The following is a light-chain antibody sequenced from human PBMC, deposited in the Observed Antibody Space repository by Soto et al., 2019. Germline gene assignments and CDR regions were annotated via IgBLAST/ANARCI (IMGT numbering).Light chain of an antibody. Sequence: IKLTQSPSSLSASVGDRVTITCRASQDIASYLAWYQQKPGEAPKLLIYAVSTMYGGVPSRFSGSGSGTDFALTITSLQAEDFATYYCQQHRMYPSTFGGGTKVDI. CDR3: QQHRMYPST. CDR2: AVS. J-gene: IGKJ4*01. CDR1: QDIASY. V-gene: IGKV1-9*01.